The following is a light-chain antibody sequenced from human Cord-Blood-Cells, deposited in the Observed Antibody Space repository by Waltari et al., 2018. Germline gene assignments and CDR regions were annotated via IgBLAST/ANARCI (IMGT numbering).Light chain of an antibody. V-gene: IGLV2-23*01. CDR1: SSDVGSYNL. CDR2: EGS. CDR3: CSYAGSSTWV. Sequence: QSALTQPASVSGSPGQSITTPCTGTSSDVGSYNLLSRYQQHPGKAPKRMIYEGSEPPSGVSNRFSGSKSGNTASLTISGLQAEDEADYYCCSYAGSSTWVFGGGTKLTVL. J-gene: IGLJ3*02.